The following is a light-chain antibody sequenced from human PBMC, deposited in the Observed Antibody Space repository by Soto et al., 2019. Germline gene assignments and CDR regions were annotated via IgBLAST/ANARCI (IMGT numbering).Light chain of an antibody. CDR1: SGHSNYA. CDR2: VNNDGSH. V-gene: IGLV4-69*02. Sequence: QLVLTQPPSASASLGASVRLTCTLSSGHSNYAIAWHQQQPQKGPRYLMRVNNDGSHDKGDGIPDRFSGSASGAERYLIISSLQTEDEADYYCQTWGAGFRVFGGGTKLTVL. J-gene: IGLJ3*02. CDR3: QTWGAGFRV.